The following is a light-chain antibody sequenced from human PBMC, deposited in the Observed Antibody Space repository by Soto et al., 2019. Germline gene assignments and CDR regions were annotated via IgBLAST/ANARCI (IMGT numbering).Light chain of an antibody. CDR2: GVS. J-gene: IGKJ1*01. Sequence: EIVLTQSPATLSLSPGEGASLSCRASQNISTYLAWYQQRPGQVPRLLIYGVSKRAPAIPPRFSGSGSGTDITISVSGLETEDFATYYCQQRTNSPPWTFGQGTRVELK. V-gene: IGKV3-11*01. CDR1: QNISTY. CDR3: QQRTNSPPWT.